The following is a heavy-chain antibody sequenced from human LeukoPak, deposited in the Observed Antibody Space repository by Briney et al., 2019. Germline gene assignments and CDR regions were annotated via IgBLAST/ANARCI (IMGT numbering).Heavy chain of an antibody. V-gene: IGHV3-66*01. CDR2: IYSGGST. Sequence: PGGSLRLSCAASGISVSSNYMNWVRQAPGKGLEWVSIIYSGGSTYYADSVKGRFTISRDNTKNALYLQLNSLRAEDAAVYYCARLDSMIRGVLTDYWGQGTLVTVSS. J-gene: IGHJ4*02. CDR1: GISVSSNY. CDR3: ARLDSMIRGVLTDY. D-gene: IGHD3-10*01.